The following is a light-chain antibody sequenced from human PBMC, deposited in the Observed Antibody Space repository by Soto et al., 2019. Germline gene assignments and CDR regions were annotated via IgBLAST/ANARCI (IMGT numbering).Light chain of an antibody. V-gene: IGKV1-27*01. Sequence: DIQMTQSPTSLSASVGDRVTITCRASQGIRNFVAWYQQKPGKAPKLLIYAASTLQSGVPSRFSGSGSGTDFTITINSLQPEDVATYASQKYSSVPVFGRGNKVEIK. CDR3: QKYSSVPV. J-gene: IGKJ3*01. CDR2: AAS. CDR1: QGIRNF.